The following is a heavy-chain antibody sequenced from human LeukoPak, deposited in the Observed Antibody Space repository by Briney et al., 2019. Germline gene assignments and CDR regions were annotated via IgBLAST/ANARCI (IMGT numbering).Heavy chain of an antibody. Sequence: GGSLRLSCAASEFTFSTYSMNWVRQAPGKGLEWVSTISSTSSYIYYADSVKGRFTISRDNAKNSLDLQMNSLRAEDTAVYYCAKDPMITSLGLLDYWGQGTLVTVSS. CDR1: EFTFSTYS. D-gene: IGHD3-16*01. CDR2: ISSTSSYI. CDR3: AKDPMITSLGLLDY. V-gene: IGHV3-21*01. J-gene: IGHJ4*02.